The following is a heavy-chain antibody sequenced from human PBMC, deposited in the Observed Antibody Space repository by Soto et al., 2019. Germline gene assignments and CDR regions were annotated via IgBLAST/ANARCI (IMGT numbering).Heavy chain of an antibody. CDR2: IIPIFGTA. CDR1: GGTFSSYA. CDR3: ARLLPAAAIAPGYYGMDV. D-gene: IGHD2-2*01. V-gene: IGHV1-69*01. Sequence: QVQLVQSGAEVKKPGSSVKVSCKASGGTFSSYAISWVRQAPGQGLEWMGGIIPIFGTANYAQQFQGRGTITADESTSTAYMELSSLRSEDTAVYYCARLLPAAAIAPGYYGMDVWGQGTTVTVSS. J-gene: IGHJ6*02.